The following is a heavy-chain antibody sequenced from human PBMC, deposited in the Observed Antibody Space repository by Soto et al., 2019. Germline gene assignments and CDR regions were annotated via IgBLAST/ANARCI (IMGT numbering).Heavy chain of an antibody. CDR2: INHSGST. V-gene: IGHV4-34*01. J-gene: IGHJ3*02. D-gene: IGHD3-10*01. Sequence: PSETLCLTCAVYGGSFSGYYWSWIRQPPGKGLEWIGEINHSGSTNYNPSLKSRVTISVDTSKNQFSLKLSSVTAADTAVYYCARGRRDYYGSGSARAFDIWGQGTMVTVSS. CDR3: ARGRRDYYGSGSARAFDI. CDR1: GGSFSGYY.